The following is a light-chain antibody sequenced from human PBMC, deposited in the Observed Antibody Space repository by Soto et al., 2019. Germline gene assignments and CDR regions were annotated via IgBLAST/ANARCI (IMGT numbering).Light chain of an antibody. V-gene: IGKV3-15*01. Sequence: VMTQSPATLSVSPGERVTLSCRASQSVATNLAWYQQRPGQAPRLLIYGASKRAIGLPASFSGSGSATDFTLTIRRLQTQDFAAYYCQQYDSSHPGTFGHGTKVDIK. CDR1: QSVATN. J-gene: IGKJ1*01. CDR2: GAS. CDR3: QQYDSSHPGT.